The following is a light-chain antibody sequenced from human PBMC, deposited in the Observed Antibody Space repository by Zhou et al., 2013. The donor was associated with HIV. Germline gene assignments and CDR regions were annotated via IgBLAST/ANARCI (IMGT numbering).Light chain of an antibody. Sequence: EIVLTQSPGTLSLSPGERATLSCRASQFVSSRYLAWYQQKPGQAPRLLIYGASSRAPGIPARFSGSGSGTDFTLTISSLEPEDFAVYYCQQRNNWPPSITFGQGTRLEIK. J-gene: IGKJ5*01. CDR3: QQRNNWPPSIT. CDR2: GAS. CDR1: QFVSSRY. V-gene: IGKV3D-20*02.